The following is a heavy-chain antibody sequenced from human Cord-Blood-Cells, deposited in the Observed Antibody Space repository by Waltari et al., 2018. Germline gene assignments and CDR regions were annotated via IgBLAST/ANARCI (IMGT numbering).Heavy chain of an antibody. J-gene: IGHJ3*02. V-gene: IGHV4-59*08. CDR2: IYYSGST. CDR1: GGSISSYY. D-gene: IGHD3-22*01. Sequence: QVQLQESGPGLVKPSETLSLTCTVSGGSISSYYWSWIRQPPGKGLEWIGYIYYSGSTNSNPALKSRVTISVDTSKNQFSLKLSSVTAADTAVYYCARQRDYYDKGAFDIWGQGTMVTVSS. CDR3: ARQRDYYDKGAFDI.